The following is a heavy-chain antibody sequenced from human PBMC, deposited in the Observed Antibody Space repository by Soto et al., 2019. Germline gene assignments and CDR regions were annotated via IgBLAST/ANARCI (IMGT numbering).Heavy chain of an antibody. Sequence: QVQLQESGPGLVKPSETLSLTCAVSGGSISISNWWSWVRQTPGKGLEWIGQIHHSGSTNYSPSLTIRVTISVDKSKSQFSLKMNSVTAADTAVYYCARGGYYFYMDVWGKGTTVTVSS. CDR3: ARGGYYFYMDV. J-gene: IGHJ6*03. CDR1: GGSISISNW. V-gene: IGHV4-4*02. D-gene: IGHD1-26*01. CDR2: IHHSGST.